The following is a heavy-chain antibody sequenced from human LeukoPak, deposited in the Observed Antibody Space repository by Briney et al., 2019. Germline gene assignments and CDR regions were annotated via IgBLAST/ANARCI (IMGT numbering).Heavy chain of an antibody. CDR3: AKAGYSSGWTRYYGMDV. CDR2: ISYDGTDK. Sequence: PGGSLRLSCAVSGFTFSVYGMYWVRQPPGKGLEWVALISYDGTDKYHVDSVKGRFTISGDNSNNTLYLQMNSLRPDDTAVYYCAKAGYSSGWTRYYGMDVWGQGTTVAVSS. D-gene: IGHD6-19*01. J-gene: IGHJ6*02. V-gene: IGHV3-30*18. CDR1: GFTFSVYG.